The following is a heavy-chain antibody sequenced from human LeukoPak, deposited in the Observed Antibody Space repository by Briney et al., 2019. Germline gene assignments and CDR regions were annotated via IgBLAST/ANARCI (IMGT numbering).Heavy chain of an antibody. CDR2: ISSSSSYI. CDR1: GFTFSSYS. D-gene: IGHD2-8*02. J-gene: IGHJ3*02. CDR3: ARGQYCTGGVCYGTDPFDI. V-gene: IGHV3-21*01. Sequence: PGGSLRLSCAASGFTFSSYSMNWVRQAPGKGLEWVSSISSSSSYIYYADSVKGRFTISRDNAKNSLYLQMNSLRAEDTAVYYCARGQYCTGGVCYGTDPFDIWGQGTMVTVSS.